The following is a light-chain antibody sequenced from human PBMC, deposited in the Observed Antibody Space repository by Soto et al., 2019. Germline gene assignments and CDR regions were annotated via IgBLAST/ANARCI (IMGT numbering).Light chain of an antibody. CDR2: RAS. Sequence: EIVWTQPPGTLSLSPRERATLSCRASQSVSCSYLTWYQQKPGQAPRLLIYRASSRATRIPDRFSGSGSGTDFTLTIGRLEPEEFEVYYCQQYASSPPITFGQGTRLELK. CDR3: QQYASSPPIT. CDR1: QSVSCSY. V-gene: IGKV3-20*01. J-gene: IGKJ5*01.